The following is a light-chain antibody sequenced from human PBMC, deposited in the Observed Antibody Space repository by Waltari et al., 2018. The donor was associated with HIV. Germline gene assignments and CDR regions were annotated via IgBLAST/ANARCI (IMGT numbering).Light chain of an antibody. J-gene: IGKJ2*01. CDR3: LQDYSWPYT. V-gene: IGKV1-6*01. CDR1: QGVGSD. Sequence: AIQMTQSPPSLSASVGDRAPITCRASQGVGSDLSWYQQKPGMAPTLLIYGASISQNGVPGRFSGSGSGADFTLTISSLQAEDRATYYCLQDYSWPYTFGQGTKLEIK. CDR2: GAS.